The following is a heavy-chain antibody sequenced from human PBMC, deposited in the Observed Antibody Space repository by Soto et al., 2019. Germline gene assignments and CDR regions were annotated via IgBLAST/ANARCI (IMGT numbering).Heavy chain of an antibody. D-gene: IGHD5-12*01. J-gene: IGHJ5*02. CDR3: AREWDGDGYNSGWFDP. V-gene: IGHV3-48*01. Sequence: GSLRLSCAASGFTFSSYIMNWVRQAPGKGLEWVSYISSSSRTIYCADSVKGRFTISRDNAKNSLYLQMNSLRAEDTAVYYCAREWDGDGYNSGWFDPWGQGTLVTVSS. CDR2: ISSSSRTI. CDR1: GFTFSSYI.